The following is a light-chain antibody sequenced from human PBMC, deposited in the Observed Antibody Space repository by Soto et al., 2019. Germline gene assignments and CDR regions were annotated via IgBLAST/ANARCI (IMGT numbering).Light chain of an antibody. CDR2: GAS. CDR1: QNIVNW. Sequence: DVQMTQSPSTLSASVGDSVTITCRASQNIVNWLAWYQQRPGKPPKILIYGASTLESGVPSRFSGSGSGTEFTLTITDLQPGDFATYFCQQYNTYSATFGQGTRLDNK. V-gene: IGKV1-5*01. CDR3: QQYNTYSAT. J-gene: IGKJ5*01.